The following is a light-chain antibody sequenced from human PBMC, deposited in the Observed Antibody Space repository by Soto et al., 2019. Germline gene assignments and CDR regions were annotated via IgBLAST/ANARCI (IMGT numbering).Light chain of an antibody. CDR1: QGFSNS. J-gene: IGKJ4*01. CDR3: QKYDSAPLT. V-gene: IGKV1-27*01. Sequence: DIQMTQSPSSLTASVGDRVTISCRASQGFSNSLAWYQQKPGEVPTLLIYGASILQSGVPSRFSGSGSGTEFTLTIGSLQPEAVATYYCQKYDSAPLTFGGGTKVEIK. CDR2: GAS.